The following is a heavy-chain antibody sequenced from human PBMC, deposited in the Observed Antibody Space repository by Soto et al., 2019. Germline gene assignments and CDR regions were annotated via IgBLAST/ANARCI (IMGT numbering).Heavy chain of an antibody. J-gene: IGHJ6*02. Sequence: GAPVKVSCKASGYTFSNFAMHWVRQAPGQRLEWMGWINPGNGNTKYSQTFQGRVTITRDTSASTAYMELSSLRSEDTAVYYCARAVARGVKTIYYYYGLDVLGQGATVTVSS. V-gene: IGHV1-3*01. CDR1: GYTFSNFA. CDR2: INPGNGNT. D-gene: IGHD3-10*01. CDR3: ARAVARGVKTIYYYYGLDV.